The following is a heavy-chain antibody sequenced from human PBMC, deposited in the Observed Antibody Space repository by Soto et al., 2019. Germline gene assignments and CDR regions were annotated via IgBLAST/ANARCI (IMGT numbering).Heavy chain of an antibody. Sequence: QVQLQQWGAGLLKPSETLSLTCAVYGGSFSGYYWSWIRQPPGQGLEWIGEINHSGSTNYNPSLKSRVTISVDTSKNQFALKLSSVTAADTAVYYCARLDGESDAFDIWGQGTMVTVSS. D-gene: IGHD3-10*01. CDR3: ARLDGESDAFDI. J-gene: IGHJ3*02. CDR2: INHSGST. V-gene: IGHV4-34*01. CDR1: GGSFSGYY.